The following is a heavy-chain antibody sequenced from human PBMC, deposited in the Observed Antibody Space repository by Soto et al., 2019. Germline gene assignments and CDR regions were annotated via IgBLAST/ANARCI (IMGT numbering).Heavy chain of an antibody. D-gene: IGHD3-10*01. CDR1: GFTFSNYG. V-gene: IGHV3-23*01. CDR3: AEDLGYDGSGIEI. CDR2: TSGSGDTT. J-gene: IGHJ4*02. Sequence: EVQLLESGGGSLQPGGSLRLSCVVSGFTFSNYGMSWVRQAPGKGLEWVSATSGSGDTTYYADSVKGRFTISSDNSKNTLYVQMYSPRADDTAVYYCAEDLGYDGSGIEIWGQGTLGTVSP.